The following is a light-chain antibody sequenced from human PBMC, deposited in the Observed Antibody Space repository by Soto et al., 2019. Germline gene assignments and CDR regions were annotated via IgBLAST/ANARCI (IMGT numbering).Light chain of an antibody. CDR3: CSYAGSSTFV. CDR2: EGS. Sequence: QSLLTQPASVSGSPGQSITISCTGTSSDVGSYNLVSWYQQHPGKAPKLMIYEGSKRPSGVSNRFSGSKSGNTASLTISGLQAEDEADYYCCSYAGSSTFVFGTGTKV. CDR1: SSDVGSYNL. J-gene: IGLJ1*01. V-gene: IGLV2-23*01.